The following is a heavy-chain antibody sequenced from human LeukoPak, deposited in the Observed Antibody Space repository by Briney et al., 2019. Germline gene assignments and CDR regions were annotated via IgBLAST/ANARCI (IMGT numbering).Heavy chain of an antibody. CDR2: IIPIFGTA. CDR1: GGTFSSYA. V-gene: IGHV1-69*13. CDR3: ARVLVVPAAIGDYYYYYYMDV. J-gene: IGHJ6*03. D-gene: IGHD2-2*02. Sequence: GASVKVSCKASGGTFSSYAISWVRQVPGQGLEWMGRIIPIFGTANYAQKLQGRVTITADESTSTAYMELSSLRSEDTAVYYCARVLVVPAAIGDYYYYYYMDVWGKGTTVTISS.